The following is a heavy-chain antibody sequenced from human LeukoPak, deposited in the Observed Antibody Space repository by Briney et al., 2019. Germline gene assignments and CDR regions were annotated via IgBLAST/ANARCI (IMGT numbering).Heavy chain of an antibody. Sequence: GRSVRLSCAASGFTFDDYAMHWVRQAPGKGLEGGSGISWNRGSIVYADAVKGRFTISRDNAKTSLYLQLTSLRAADTPLYYCAKALIGTRSGTYPAFDIWGQGTMVTVSS. CDR3: AKALIGTRSGTYPAFDI. J-gene: IGHJ3*02. CDR2: ISWNRGSI. CDR1: GFTFDDYA. V-gene: IGHV3-9*01. D-gene: IGHD3-10*01.